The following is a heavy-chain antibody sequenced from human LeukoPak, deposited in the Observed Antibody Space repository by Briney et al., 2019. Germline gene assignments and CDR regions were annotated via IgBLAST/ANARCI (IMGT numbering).Heavy chain of an antibody. Sequence: GGSLRLSCAASGFSFGDSHIHWVRQASGKGLEWVGRITSKPESYATSYAASVKGRFTISRDDSKNTAYLQMSSLKTEDTAVYYCTTYISGHYWGQGSLVTVSS. V-gene: IGHV3-73*01. D-gene: IGHD3-22*01. CDR2: ITSKPESYAT. CDR1: GFSFGDSH. CDR3: TTYISGHY. J-gene: IGHJ4*02.